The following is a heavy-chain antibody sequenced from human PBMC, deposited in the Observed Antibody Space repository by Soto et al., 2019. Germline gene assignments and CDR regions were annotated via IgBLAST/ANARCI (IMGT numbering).Heavy chain of an antibody. Sequence: QLQLVQSGAEVERPGASVRVSCKAYGYPFSKYGISWIRQASGQGLEWMGWIKPDNGDTNYAQKFQGRVTMTTDTSSNSAYMELRSLRSDATAVYYCATAYDSAFDPWGQGTLVSVSS. CDR1: GYPFSKYG. CDR2: IKPDNGDT. V-gene: IGHV1-18*04. D-gene: IGHD5-12*01. CDR3: ATAYDSAFDP. J-gene: IGHJ5*02.